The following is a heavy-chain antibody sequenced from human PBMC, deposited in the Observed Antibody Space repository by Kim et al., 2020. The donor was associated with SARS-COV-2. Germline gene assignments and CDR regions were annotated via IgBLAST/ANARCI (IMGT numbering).Heavy chain of an antibody. J-gene: IGHJ4*02. V-gene: IGHV3-30*18. CDR1: GFTFSTYA. Sequence: GGSLRLSCAASGFTFSTYAMHWVRQAPGKGPEWVAVISKDGNNKYYADSVKGRFTISRDNSKNTLFLQMDSLRPEDTAVYYCAKGVWTSGPNCACVCYLDDWGQGTLVTVSS. D-gene: IGHD2-2*01. CDR2: ISKDGNNK. CDR3: AKGVWTSGPNCACVCYLDD.